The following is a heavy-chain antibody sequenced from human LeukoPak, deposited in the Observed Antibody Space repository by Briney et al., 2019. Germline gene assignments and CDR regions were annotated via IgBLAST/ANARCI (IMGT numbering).Heavy chain of an antibody. V-gene: IGHV4-4*07. CDR2: IHTSGST. CDR1: GGSISSYY. CDR3: ARESANASIFGVVINYYYYYYYMDV. D-gene: IGHD3-3*01. Sequence: PSETLSLTCTVSGGSISSYYWSWIRQPAGKGLEWIGRIHTSGSTNYNPSLKSRVTMSVDTSKNQFSLKLSSVTAADTAVYYCARESANASIFGVVINYYYYYYYMDVWGKGTTVTVSS. J-gene: IGHJ6*03.